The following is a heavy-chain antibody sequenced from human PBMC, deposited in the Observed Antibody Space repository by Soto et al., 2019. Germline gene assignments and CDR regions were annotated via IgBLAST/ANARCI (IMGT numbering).Heavy chain of an antibody. V-gene: IGHV1-69*13. CDR3: ARDRLGYCSSTSCYDYYYYYGMDV. CDR1: GGTFSSYT. J-gene: IGHJ6*02. Sequence: SVKVSCKASGGTFSSYTISWVRQAPGQGLEWMGRIIPIFGTANYAQKFQGRVTITADESTSTAYMELSSLRSEDTAVYYCARDRLGYCSSTSCYDYYYYYGMDVWGQGTTVTVSS. D-gene: IGHD2-2*01. CDR2: IIPIFGTA.